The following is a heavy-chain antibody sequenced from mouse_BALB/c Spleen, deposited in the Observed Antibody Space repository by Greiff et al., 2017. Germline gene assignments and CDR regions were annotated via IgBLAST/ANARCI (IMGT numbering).Heavy chain of an antibody. CDR2: ISSGSSTI. V-gene: IGHV5-17*02. CDR1: GFTFSSFG. CDR3: ADWVFAY. J-gene: IGHJ3*01. Sequence: EVKLVESGGGLVQPGGSRKLSCAASGFTFSSFGMHWVRQAPEKGLEWVAYISSGSSTIYYADTVKGRFTISRDNPKNTLFLQMTSLRSEDTAMYYCADWVFAYWGQGTLVTVSA.